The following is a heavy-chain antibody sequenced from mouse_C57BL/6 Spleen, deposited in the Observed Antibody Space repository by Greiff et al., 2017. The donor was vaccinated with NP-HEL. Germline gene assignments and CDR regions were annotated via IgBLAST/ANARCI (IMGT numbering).Heavy chain of an antibody. CDR3: ARPSSGYAYFDY. D-gene: IGHD3-2*02. V-gene: IGHV5-17*01. CDR2: ISSGSSTI. J-gene: IGHJ2*01. CDR1: GFTFSDYG. Sequence: DVKLVESGGGLVKPGGSLKLSCAASGFTFSDYGMHWVRQAPEKGLEWVAYISSGSSTIYYADTVKGRFTISRDNAKNTLFLQMTSLRSEDTAMYYCARPSSGYAYFDYWGQGTTLTVSS.